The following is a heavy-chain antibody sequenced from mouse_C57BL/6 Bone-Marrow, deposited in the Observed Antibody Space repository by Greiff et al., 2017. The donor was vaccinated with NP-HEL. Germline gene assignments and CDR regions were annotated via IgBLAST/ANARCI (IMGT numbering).Heavy chain of an antibody. Sequence: EVQLQQSGPELVKPGASVKISCKASGYTFTDYYMNWVKQSHGKSLEWIGDINPNNGGTSYNQKFKGKATLTVDKSSSTAYMELRSLTSEDSAVYYCARATYYDYDGAMDHWGQGTSVTVSS. CDR1: GYTFTDYY. D-gene: IGHD2-4*01. V-gene: IGHV1-26*01. J-gene: IGHJ4*01. CDR3: ARATYYDYDGAMDH. CDR2: INPNNGGT.